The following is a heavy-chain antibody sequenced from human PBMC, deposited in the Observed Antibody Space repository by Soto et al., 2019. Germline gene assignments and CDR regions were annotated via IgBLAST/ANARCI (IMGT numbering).Heavy chain of an antibody. D-gene: IGHD6-13*01. V-gene: IGHV4-59*01. Sequence: PSETLCLTCTVSGGSISSYYWSWIRQPPGKGLEWIGYIYYSGSTNYNPSLKSRVTISVDTSKNQFSLKLSSVTAADTAVYYCGRSLPPKYSSSWYPLFDYWGQGTLVTVSS. J-gene: IGHJ4*02. CDR2: IYYSGST. CDR3: GRSLPPKYSSSWYPLFDY. CDR1: GGSISSYY.